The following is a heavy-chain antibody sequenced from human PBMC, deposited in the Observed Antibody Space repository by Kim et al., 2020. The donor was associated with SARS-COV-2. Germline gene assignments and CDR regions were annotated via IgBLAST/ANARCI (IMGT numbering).Heavy chain of an antibody. J-gene: IGHJ4*02. CDR1: GFSFTAYA. Sequence: GGSLRLSCAASGFSFTAYAMSWVRQAPGKGLEWVSTISGHGDTIYYGDSVKGRFTISRENSKNTASLLMNSLRNEDTAVYYCARSPVTTGLYIDYWGRGT. V-gene: IGHV3-23*01. CDR3: ARSPVTTGLYIDY. D-gene: IGHD4-17*01. CDR2: ISGHGDTI.